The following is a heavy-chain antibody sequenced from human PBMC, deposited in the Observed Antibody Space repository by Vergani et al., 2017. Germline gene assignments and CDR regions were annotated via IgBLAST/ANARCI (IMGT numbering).Heavy chain of an antibody. V-gene: IGHV4-38-2*01. CDR1: GYSISSGYF. J-gene: IGHJ4*02. CDR3: ARQRDYASYFDY. D-gene: IGHD4-17*01. Sequence: QVQMQESGPGLVKPSETLSLTCAVSGYSISSGYFWGWIRQPPGKVMEWIGSVYQGGRTSFNTSFKSRVTISVDTSKNQFFLRLSSVPAAATAIYYCARQRDYASYFDYWGQGTLVTVSS. CDR2: VYQGGRT.